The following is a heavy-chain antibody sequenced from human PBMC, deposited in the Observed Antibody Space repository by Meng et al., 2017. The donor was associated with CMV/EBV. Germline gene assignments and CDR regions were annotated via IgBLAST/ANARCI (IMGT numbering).Heavy chain of an antibody. CDR1: GGSISSYY. CDR2: IYTSGST. J-gene: IGHJ4*02. CDR3: ARGGLYYYDSSGHFDY. D-gene: IGHD3-22*01. V-gene: IGHV4-4*07. Sequence: QVHVQESGPGLVKPSETLSLTCTVSGGSISSYYCSWIRQPAGKGLEWIGRIYTSGSTNYNPSLKSRVTMSVDTSKNQFSLKLSSVTAADTAVYYCARGGLYYYDSSGHFDYWGQGTLVTVSS.